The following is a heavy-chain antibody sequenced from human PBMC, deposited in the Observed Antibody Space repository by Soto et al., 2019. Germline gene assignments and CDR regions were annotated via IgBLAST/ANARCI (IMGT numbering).Heavy chain of an antibody. CDR2: IIPILGIA. CDR3: ARDEGLNYDSSGYLDAFDI. Sequence: QVQLVQSGAEVKKPGSSVKVSCKASGGTFSSYTISWVRQAPGQGLEWMGRIIPILGIANYAQKFQGRVTITADKSTITADMELSSLRSEDTAVYYCARDEGLNYDSSGYLDAFDIWGQGTMVTVSS. CDR1: GGTFSSYT. V-gene: IGHV1-69*08. D-gene: IGHD3-22*01. J-gene: IGHJ3*02.